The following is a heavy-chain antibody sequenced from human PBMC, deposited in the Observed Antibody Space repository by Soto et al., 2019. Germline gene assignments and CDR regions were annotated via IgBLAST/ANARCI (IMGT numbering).Heavy chain of an antibody. D-gene: IGHD3-10*01. CDR3: GGSGSYQTNYYYYGMDV. CDR2: ISSSSSYI. CDR1: GFTFSSYS. J-gene: IGHJ6*02. V-gene: IGHV3-21*01. Sequence: GGSLRLSCAASGFTFSSYSMNWVRQAPGKGLEWVSSISSSSSYIYYADSVKGRFTISRDNAKNSLYLQMNSLRAEDTAVYYCGGSGSYQTNYYYYGMDVWGQGTTVTVSS.